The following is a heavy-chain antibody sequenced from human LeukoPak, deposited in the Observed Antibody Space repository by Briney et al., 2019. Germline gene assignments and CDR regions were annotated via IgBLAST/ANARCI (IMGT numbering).Heavy chain of an antibody. CDR1: GYTFTGNY. V-gene: IGHV1-2*02. D-gene: IGHD3-3*01. CDR3: ATEASGLNWFDP. J-gene: IGHJ5*02. CDR2: INPNSGGT. Sequence: GASVKVSCKASGYTFTGNYIHWMRQAPGQGLEWMGWINPNSGGTNYAQKFQGRVTMTRDTSITTTYMELSRLTPDDSAVYFCATEASGLNWFDPWGQGTLVTVSS.